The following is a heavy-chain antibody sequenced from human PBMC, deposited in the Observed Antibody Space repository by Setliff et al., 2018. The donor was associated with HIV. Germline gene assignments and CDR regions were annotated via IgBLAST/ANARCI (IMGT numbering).Heavy chain of an antibody. CDR3: VRQGLTMNRGVPAPILYYFDY. CDR1: GGSVSSSYY. J-gene: IGHJ4*02. V-gene: IGHV4-39*01. D-gene: IGHD3-10*01. CDR2: MYYRGTT. Sequence: SETLSLTCTVSGGSVSSSYYWGWIRQPPGKGLEWIGTMYYRGTTYNNPSLKSRVTFSADTSKNQFSLNLNSVTATDTAVYYCVRQGLTMNRGVPAPILYYFDYWGQGILVTVSS.